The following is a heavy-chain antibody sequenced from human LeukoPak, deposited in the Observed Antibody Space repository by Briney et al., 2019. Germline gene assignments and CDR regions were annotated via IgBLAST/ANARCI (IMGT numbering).Heavy chain of an antibody. J-gene: IGHJ3*02. CDR3: ARKSGGYCSSSSCYYGAFDI. CDR2: IYSSGST. D-gene: IGHD2-2*03. V-gene: IGHV4-4*09. Sequence: SETLSLTCTVSGVSISSYYWIWLRQPPGKGLEWIGYIYSSGSTNYNPSLKSRVTISVDTSKNQFSLRLGSVTAADTAVYYCARKSGGYCSSSSCYYGAFDIWGQGTMVTVSS. CDR1: GVSISSYY.